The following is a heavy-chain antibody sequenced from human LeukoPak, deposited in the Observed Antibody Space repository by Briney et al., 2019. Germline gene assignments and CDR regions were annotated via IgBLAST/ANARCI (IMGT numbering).Heavy chain of an antibody. D-gene: IGHD2/OR15-2a*01. Sequence: GGSLRLSCAASGFTFSDSRMHWVRLVPGKGLVWVSRLRSDGSDARYAESVKGRFTISRDNAKNTLYLQMNSLRDDDTAVYYCARDWFHAIDYWGQGTLVTVSS. CDR3: ARDWFHAIDY. V-gene: IGHV3-74*01. J-gene: IGHJ4*02. CDR2: LRSDGSDA. CDR1: GFTFSDSR.